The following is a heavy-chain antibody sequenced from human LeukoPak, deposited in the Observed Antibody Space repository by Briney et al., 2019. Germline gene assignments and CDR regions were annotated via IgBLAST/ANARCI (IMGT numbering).Heavy chain of an antibody. CDR2: MNPYSGNT. CDR3: LTMVRGAFDY. D-gene: IGHD3-10*01. Sequence: GASVTVSCKPSRYTLTSYDINWVGQATPHALEWKGWMNPYSGNTGYAREFQGRVTMTRNTSISTAYMELSSMRSEDTAVYYCLTMVRGAFDYWGQGTLVTVSS. J-gene: IGHJ4*02. CDR1: RYTLTSYD. V-gene: IGHV1-8*01.